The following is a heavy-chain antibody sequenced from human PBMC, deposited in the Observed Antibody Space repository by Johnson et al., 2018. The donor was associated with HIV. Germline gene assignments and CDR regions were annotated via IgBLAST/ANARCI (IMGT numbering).Heavy chain of an antibody. CDR2: INSDGRST. J-gene: IGHJ3*02. CDR1: GIAFSTNW. D-gene: IGHD3-10*01. Sequence: VQLVESGGDLVQPGGSLRLSCVGSGIAFSTNWMHWVRQAPGKGLVWVSRINSDGRSTSYADSVKGRFTISRDNARNSLYLQMNSLRAEDTALYYCAREAGSGSYSPWRPDAFDIWGQGTMVTVSS. CDR3: AREAGSGSYSPWRPDAFDI. V-gene: IGHV3-74*01.